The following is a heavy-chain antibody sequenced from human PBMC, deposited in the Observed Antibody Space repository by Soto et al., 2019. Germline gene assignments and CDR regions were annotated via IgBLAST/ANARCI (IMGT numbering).Heavy chain of an antibody. CDR3: ARDFATYNWFDL. CDR1: GGSITSSY. Sequence: SETLSLTCSVSGGSITSSYLNWMRQPAGKGLEWIGRIYYSGNTVYNPSLKSRVTMSVDTSKNQFTLKLSSVTAADTALYYCARDFATYNWFDLWGQGTLVTVYS. J-gene: IGHJ5*02. V-gene: IGHV4-4*07. D-gene: IGHD3-16*01. CDR2: IYYSGNT.